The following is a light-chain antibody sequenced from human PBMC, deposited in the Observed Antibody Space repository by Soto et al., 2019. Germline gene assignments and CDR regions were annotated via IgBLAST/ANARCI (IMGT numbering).Light chain of an antibody. CDR3: SSYTGISTLDMG. CDR2: EVS. Sequence: QSALTQPASVSGSPGQSITISCTGTSSDVGGSHYVSWYQQHPGKAPKLVISEVSNRPSGISYRFSGSKSGNTASLSISGLQAEDEADYYCSSYTGISTLDMGFGGGTKVTVL. J-gene: IGLJ2*01. CDR1: SSDVGGSHY. V-gene: IGLV2-14*01.